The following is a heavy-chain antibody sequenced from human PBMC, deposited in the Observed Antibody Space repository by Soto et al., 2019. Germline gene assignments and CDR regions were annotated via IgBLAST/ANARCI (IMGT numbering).Heavy chain of an antibody. Sequence: SETLSLTCAVSGYSISSGYYWGWIRQPPGKGLEWIGSIYHRGSTYYNPSLKSRVTISVDTSKNQFSLKLSSVTAADTAVYYCARDYYDSSGYENGDAFDIWGQGTMVTVSS. CDR2: IYHRGST. J-gene: IGHJ3*02. CDR3: ARDYYDSSGYENGDAFDI. D-gene: IGHD3-22*01. CDR1: GYSISSGYY. V-gene: IGHV4-38-2*02.